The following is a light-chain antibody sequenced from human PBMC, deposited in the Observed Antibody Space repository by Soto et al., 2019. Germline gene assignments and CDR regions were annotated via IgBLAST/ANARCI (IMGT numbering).Light chain of an antibody. CDR2: DAS. V-gene: IGKV1-5*01. J-gene: IGKJ2*01. Sequence: DIQMTQSPSTLSASVGDRITITCRASQSVSRRLAWFQQKPGKAPKLLIYDASSMEGGVPSRFSGRGSGTEFTLTISSLQPDDCAPYYCHTYNSYSLHTFGQGTKLEIK. CDR3: HTYNSYSLHT. CDR1: QSVSRR.